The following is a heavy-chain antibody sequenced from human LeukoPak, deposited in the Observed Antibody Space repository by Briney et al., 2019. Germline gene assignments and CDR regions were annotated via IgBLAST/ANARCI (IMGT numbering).Heavy chain of an antibody. CDR3: AKAAYYYYMDV. J-gene: IGHJ6*03. Sequence: GGSLRLSCAASGFTFSTYAMSWVRQAPGKGLEWVSSLSGSGGSTYYADSVKGRFTISRDNSKNTLYLQMNSLRVEDTAVYYCAKAAYYYYMDVWGKGTTVTVSS. CDR1: GFTFSTYA. V-gene: IGHV3-23*01. CDR2: LSGSGGST.